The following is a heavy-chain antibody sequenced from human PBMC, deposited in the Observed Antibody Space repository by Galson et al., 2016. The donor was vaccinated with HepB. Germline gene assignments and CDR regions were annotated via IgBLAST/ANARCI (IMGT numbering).Heavy chain of an antibody. CDR2: ISTYNGNT. Sequence: SVKVSCKASGYTFSNYGISWVRQAPGQGLEWMGWISTYNGNTKYAQKVQGRVTMTTDTSTSTAYMELRSLTSDDTAVYYCAKDGGYCSGGSCFYYAMDVWGQGTTVTVSS. V-gene: IGHV1-18*01. CDR3: AKDGGYCSGGSCFYYAMDV. D-gene: IGHD2-15*01. CDR1: GYTFSNYG. J-gene: IGHJ6*02.